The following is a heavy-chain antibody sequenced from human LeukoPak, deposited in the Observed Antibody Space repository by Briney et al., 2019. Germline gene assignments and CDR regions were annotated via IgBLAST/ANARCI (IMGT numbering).Heavy chain of an antibody. CDR3: ARAGGRLTSNNAFEI. CDR1: GGSISSYY. D-gene: IGHD4/OR15-4a*01. J-gene: IGHJ3*02. V-gene: IGHV4-59*01. CDR2: IYYSGST. Sequence: SETLSLTCTVSGGSISSYYWNWIRQPPGKGLEWIGYIYYSGSTNYNPSLKSRVTISVDTSKNQFSLKLSSVTAADTAVYYCARAGGRLTSNNAFEIWGQGTMVTVSS.